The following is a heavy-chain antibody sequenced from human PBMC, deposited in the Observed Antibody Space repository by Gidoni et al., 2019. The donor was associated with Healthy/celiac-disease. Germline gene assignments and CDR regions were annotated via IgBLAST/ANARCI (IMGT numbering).Heavy chain of an antibody. D-gene: IGHD3-22*01. V-gene: IGHV4-34*01. J-gene: IGHJ4*02. CDR1: GWSFSGYY. CDR2: INHSGST. Sequence: QVQLQQWGAGLLKPSETLSLTCAVYGWSFSGYYWSGIRQPPGKGLEWIGEINHSGSTNYNPSLKSRVTISVDTSKNQFSLKLSSVTAADTAVYYCARGNRRIVVVVFDYWGQGTLVTVSS. CDR3: ARGNRRIVVVVFDY.